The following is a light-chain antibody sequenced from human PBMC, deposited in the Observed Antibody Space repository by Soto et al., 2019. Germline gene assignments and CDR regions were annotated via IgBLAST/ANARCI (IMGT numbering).Light chain of an antibody. V-gene: IGKV3-11*01. Sequence: EIVLTQSPATLSLSPGERATLSCRAGQSVSNYLGWYQQKSGQAPRLLISDVSNRATGIPDRFSGSGSGTNFTLTSSSREPEDFAVYYCQHRGNGPTFGGGTKVEIK. J-gene: IGKJ4*01. CDR3: QHRGNGPT. CDR1: QSVSNY. CDR2: DVS.